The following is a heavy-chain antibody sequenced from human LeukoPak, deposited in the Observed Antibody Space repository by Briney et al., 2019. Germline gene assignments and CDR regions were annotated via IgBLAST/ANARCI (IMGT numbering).Heavy chain of an antibody. CDR1: GFTVSSNY. CDR3: ARFIAAAGIDY. J-gene: IGHJ4*02. V-gene: IGHV3-66*01. D-gene: IGHD6-13*01. Sequence: PGGSLRLSCAASGFTVSSNYMSWVRQAPGKGLEWVSVTYSGGSTNYADSVKGRFTTSRDNSKNTLYLQMNSLRAEDTAVYYCARFIAAAGIDYWGQGSLVTVSS. CDR2: TYSGGST.